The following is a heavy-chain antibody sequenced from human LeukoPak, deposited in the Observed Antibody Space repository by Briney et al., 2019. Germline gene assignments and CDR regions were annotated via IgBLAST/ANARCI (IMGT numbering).Heavy chain of an antibody. J-gene: IGHJ3*02. D-gene: IGHD6-19*01. CDR2: IYTSGST. Sequence: SETLSLTCTVSGGSISSYYWSWIRQPAGKGLEWIGRIYTSGSTNYNPSLRCRVTMSVDTSKNQFSLKLSSVTAADTAVYYCARGGGWEDAFDIWGQGTMVTVSS. V-gene: IGHV4-4*07. CDR3: ARGGGWEDAFDI. CDR1: GGSISSYY.